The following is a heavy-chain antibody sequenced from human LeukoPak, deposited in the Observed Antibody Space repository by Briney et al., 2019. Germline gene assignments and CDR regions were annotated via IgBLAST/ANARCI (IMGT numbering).Heavy chain of an antibody. Sequence: SETLSLTCTVSGGAISSYYWSWIRQPPGKGLEWIGYINYSGSTNYNPCLKSRVTISVDTSKNQFSLNLSSVTAADTAVYYCARGSGYGGFDYWGQGTLVTVSS. D-gene: IGHD5-12*01. CDR1: GGAISSYY. CDR3: ARGSGYGGFDY. V-gene: IGHV4-59*01. J-gene: IGHJ4*02. CDR2: INYSGST.